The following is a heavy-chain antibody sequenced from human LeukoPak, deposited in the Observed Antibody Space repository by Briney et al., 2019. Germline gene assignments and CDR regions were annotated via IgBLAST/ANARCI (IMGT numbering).Heavy chain of an antibody. CDR3: AKFPPYGGHSGSFDY. Sequence: PGGSLRLSCAASGFTFSSYGMHWVRQAPGKGLEWVAFIRYDGSNKYYADSVKGRFTISRDNSKNTLYLQMNSLRAEDTAVYYCAKFPPYGGHSGSFDYWGQGTLVTVSS. D-gene: IGHD4-23*01. CDR2: IRYDGSNK. V-gene: IGHV3-30*02. J-gene: IGHJ4*02. CDR1: GFTFSSYG.